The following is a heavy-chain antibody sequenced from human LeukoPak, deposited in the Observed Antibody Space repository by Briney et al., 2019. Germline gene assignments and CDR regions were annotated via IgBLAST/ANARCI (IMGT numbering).Heavy chain of an antibody. V-gene: IGHV3-48*03. CDR2: ISTSGSSI. J-gene: IGHJ1*01. D-gene: IGHD6-13*01. Sequence: GGSLRLSCVAAGLSFSSYDMYWVRQAPGKGLGWVEYISTSGSSIDYADSVKGRFTISRDNGKSSVCLQMNSLRVEDTADSCAPTAAGLHRTISTEYLQDWGQGTLVTVSS. CDR1: GLSFSSYD. CDR3: APTAAGLHRTISTEYLQD.